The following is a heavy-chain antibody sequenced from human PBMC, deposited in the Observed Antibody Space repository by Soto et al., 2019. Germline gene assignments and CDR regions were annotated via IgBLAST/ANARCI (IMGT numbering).Heavy chain of an antibody. J-gene: IGHJ4*02. Sequence: EVQLLESGGGLVQPGGSLRLSCAASGFPFSNNAMTWVRQAPGKGLEGVSTIRRTGEITYYADSVKGRFTISRDSSKNTLYLGMNSLRADDTAVYYCEKDRGGSGWPLLDYWGQGTLVTVSS. CDR2: IRRTGEIT. CDR3: EKDRGGSGWPLLDY. V-gene: IGHV3-23*01. D-gene: IGHD6-19*01. CDR1: GFPFSNNA.